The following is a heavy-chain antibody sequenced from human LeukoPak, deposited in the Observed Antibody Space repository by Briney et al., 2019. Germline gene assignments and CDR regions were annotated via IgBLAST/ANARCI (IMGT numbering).Heavy chain of an antibody. V-gene: IGHV4-30-2*01. D-gene: IGHD4-17*01. Sequence: SETLSLTCAVSGGSISSGGHSWSWIRQPPGKGLEWIGYIYHSGSTYYNPSLKSRVTISVDRSKNQFSLKLSSVTAADTAVYYCAREKGNGDSSFGYWGQGALVTVSS. CDR1: GGSISSGGHS. CDR3: AREKGNGDSSFGY. CDR2: IYHSGST. J-gene: IGHJ4*02.